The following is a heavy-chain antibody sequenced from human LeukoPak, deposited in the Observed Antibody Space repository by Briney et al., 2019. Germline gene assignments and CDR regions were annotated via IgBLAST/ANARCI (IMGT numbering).Heavy chain of an antibody. Sequence: PGESLRLSCAASGFTFSSYTMNWVHQAPGKGREWVSGISSSGSRTFYADSVKGRFTISRDNSKNTLYLQMNNLRAEDTAVYYCAKGVSGSHAVYFDYWGQGTLVTVSS. CDR3: AKGVSGSHAVYFDY. CDR2: ISSSGSRT. CDR1: GFTFSSYT. J-gene: IGHJ4*02. D-gene: IGHD1-26*01. V-gene: IGHV3-23*01.